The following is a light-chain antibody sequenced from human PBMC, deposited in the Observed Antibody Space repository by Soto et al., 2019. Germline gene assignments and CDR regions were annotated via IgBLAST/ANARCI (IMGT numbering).Light chain of an antibody. J-gene: IGKJ1*01. CDR3: QQRSYRPCT. CDR1: QSGTSY. Sequence: ARQSGTSYSAWYQQNRGQAPRLLIYDACSSATGIPARCSGSACGTDFTLTISIVEAEDVAVYCWQQRSYRPCTFGEGTKVDIK. V-gene: IGKV3-11*01. CDR2: DAC.